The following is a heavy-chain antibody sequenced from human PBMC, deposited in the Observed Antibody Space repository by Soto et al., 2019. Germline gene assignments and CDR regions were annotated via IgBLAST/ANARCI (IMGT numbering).Heavy chain of an antibody. D-gene: IGHD3-10*01. Sequence: PSETLSLTCTVSGGSISSGGYYWIWIRQHPGKGLEWIGYIYYSGSTYYNLSLKSRVTISVDTSKNQFSLKLSSVTAADTAVYYCARSNGSGSYYSLYFDYWGQGTLVTVSS. CDR1: GGSISSGGYY. CDR2: IYYSGST. V-gene: IGHV4-31*03. J-gene: IGHJ4*02. CDR3: ARSNGSGSYYSLYFDY.